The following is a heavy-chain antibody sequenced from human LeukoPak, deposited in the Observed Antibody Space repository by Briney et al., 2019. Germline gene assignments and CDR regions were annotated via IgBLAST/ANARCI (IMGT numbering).Heavy chain of an antibody. V-gene: IGHV3-23*01. CDR2: ISGSGGST. Sequence: GGSPRLSCAASGFTLSSYAMSWVRQAPGKGLEWVSAISGSGGSTYYADSVKDRFTISRDNSKNTLYLQMNSLRAEDTAVYYCAKAPGGYCSGGSCYLDYWGQGTLVTVSS. CDR3: AKAPGGYCSGGSCYLDY. CDR1: GFTLSSYA. J-gene: IGHJ4*02. D-gene: IGHD2-15*01.